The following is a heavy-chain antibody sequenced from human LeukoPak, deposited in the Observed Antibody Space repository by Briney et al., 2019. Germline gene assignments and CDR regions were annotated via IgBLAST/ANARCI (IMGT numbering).Heavy chain of an antibody. Sequence: GSSVTVSCKASGGTFSSYAISWVRQAPGQGLEWMGGIIPIFGTANYAQKFQGRVTITADESTSTAYMELSSLRSEDTAVYYCARAVYYDSSGFGNLDYWGQGTLVTVSS. D-gene: IGHD3-22*01. CDR1: GGTFSSYA. J-gene: IGHJ4*02. CDR3: ARAVYYDSSGFGNLDY. CDR2: IIPIFGTA. V-gene: IGHV1-69*01.